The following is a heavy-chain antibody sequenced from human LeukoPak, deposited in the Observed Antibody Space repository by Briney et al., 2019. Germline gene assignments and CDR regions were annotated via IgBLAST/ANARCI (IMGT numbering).Heavy chain of an antibody. Sequence: GGSLRLSCAASGFTFSSYAMHWVRQAPGKGLEYVSAISSNGGSTYYANSVKGRFTISRDNSKNTLYLQMGSLRAEDMAVYYCARVVDTYSGSSYFDYWGQGTLVTVSS. CDR1: GFTFSSYA. CDR3: ARVVDTYSGSSYFDY. J-gene: IGHJ4*02. V-gene: IGHV3-64*01. CDR2: ISSNGGST. D-gene: IGHD1-26*01.